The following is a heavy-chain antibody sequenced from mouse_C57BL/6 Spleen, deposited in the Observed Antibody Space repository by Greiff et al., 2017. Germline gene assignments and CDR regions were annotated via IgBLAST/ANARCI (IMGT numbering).Heavy chain of an antibody. CDR1: GYTFTEYT. V-gene: IGHV1-62-2*01. J-gene: IGHJ2*01. D-gene: IGHD2-4*01. CDR2: FYPGSGSI. CDR3: ARHEEGGYDYDGFDY. Sequence: VQLQQSGAELVKPGASVKLSCKASGYTFTEYTIHWVKQRSGQGLEWIGWFYPGSGSIKYNEKFKDKATLTADKSSSTVYMELSRMTSEDSAVYCCARHEEGGYDYDGFDYWGQGTTLTVSS.